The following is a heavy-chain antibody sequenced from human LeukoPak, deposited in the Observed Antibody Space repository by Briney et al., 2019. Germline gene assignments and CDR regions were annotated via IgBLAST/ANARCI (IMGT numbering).Heavy chain of an antibody. Sequence: ASVTVSCKASGYTYTGYYRHWGRQAPGQGLEWMLWINPTSGGTNYAQKFHGRVTITRDTSIHTAYMELCRLSSDDTAVYYCAREEYGFDPWGQGTLVTVSS. CDR1: GYTYTGYY. D-gene: IGHD2-2*01. J-gene: IGHJ5*02. CDR2: INPTSGGT. CDR3: AREEYGFDP. V-gene: IGHV1-2*02.